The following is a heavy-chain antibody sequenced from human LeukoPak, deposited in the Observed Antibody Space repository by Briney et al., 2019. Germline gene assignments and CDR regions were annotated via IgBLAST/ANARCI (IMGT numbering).Heavy chain of an antibody. J-gene: IGHJ4*02. CDR3: TREYCLGGKCWDPDY. CDR1: GYTFTTLG. D-gene: IGHD2-15*01. Sequence: ASVKVSCKASGYTFTTLGITWVRQAPGQGLEWMGWINTYNHNTYYAQKFQDRLTVTAGTSTSTVYMDLSSLRSDDTAVYYCTREYCLGGKCWDPDYWGQGTLVTVSS. CDR2: INTYNHNT. V-gene: IGHV1-18*01.